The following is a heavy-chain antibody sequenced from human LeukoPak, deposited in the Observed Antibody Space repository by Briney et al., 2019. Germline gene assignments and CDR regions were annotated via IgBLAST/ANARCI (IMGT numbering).Heavy chain of an antibody. J-gene: IGHJ4*02. CDR3: AKEGGYDYYFDY. D-gene: IGHD5-12*01. Sequence: PGRSLRLSCAAPGFTFSSYGMHWVRQAPGKGLEWVAVISYDGSNKYYADSVKGRFTISRDNSKNTLYLQMNSLRAEDTAVYYCAKEGGYDYYFDYWGQGTLVTVSS. CDR1: GFTFSSYG. V-gene: IGHV3-30*18. CDR2: ISYDGSNK.